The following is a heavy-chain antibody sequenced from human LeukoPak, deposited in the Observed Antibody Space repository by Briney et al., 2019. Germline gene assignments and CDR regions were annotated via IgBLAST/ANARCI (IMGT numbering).Heavy chain of an antibody. D-gene: IGHD3-10*01. V-gene: IGHV1-69*05. CDR1: GGTFSSYA. CDR2: IIPIFGTA. CDR3: ATYYYGSGSYFDP. Sequence: GVSVKVSCKASGGTFSSYAISWVRQAPGQGLEWMGGIIPIFGTANYAQKFQGRVTITTDESTSTAYMELSSLRSEDTAVYYCATYYYGSGSYFDPWGQGTLVTVSS. J-gene: IGHJ5*02.